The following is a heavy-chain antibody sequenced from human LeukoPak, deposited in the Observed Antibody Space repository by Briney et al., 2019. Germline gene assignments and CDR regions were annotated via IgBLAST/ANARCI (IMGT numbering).Heavy chain of an antibody. D-gene: IGHD6-6*01. Sequence: QTGGSLRLSCAASGFTFSGSAMHWVRQASGKGLEWVGRIRSKANSYATAYAASVKGRFTISRDDSKNTAYLQMNSLKTEDTAVYYCTSATGSSSLLVDYWGQGTLVTVSS. CDR3: TSATGSSSLLVDY. V-gene: IGHV3-73*01. CDR1: GFTFSGSA. J-gene: IGHJ4*02. CDR2: IRSKANSYAT.